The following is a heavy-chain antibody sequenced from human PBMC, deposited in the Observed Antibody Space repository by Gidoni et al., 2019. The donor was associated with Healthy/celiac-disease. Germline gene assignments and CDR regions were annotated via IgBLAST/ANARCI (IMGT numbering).Heavy chain of an antibody. J-gene: IGHJ6*02. CDR3: ARTAVVPIYGMDV. CDR1: GFTFSSYR. Sequence: EVQLVESGGGLVKPGGSLRLSCAASGFTFSSYRMNWVRQAPGKGLEWVSSISSSSSYIYYADSVKGRSTISRDNAKNSLYLQMNSLRAEDTAVYYCARTAVVPIYGMDVWGQGTTVTVSS. CDR2: ISSSSSYI. D-gene: IGHD2-2*01. V-gene: IGHV3-21*01.